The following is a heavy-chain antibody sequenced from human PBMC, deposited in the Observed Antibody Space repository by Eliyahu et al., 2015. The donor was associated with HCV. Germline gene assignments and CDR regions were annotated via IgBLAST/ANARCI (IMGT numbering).Heavy chain of an antibody. D-gene: IGHD2-2*01. V-gene: IGHV4-34*01. CDR3: ARSEYCSSNSCYPIGLDV. Sequence: SRVTISIDTSQNQFSLKLTSVTAADTAVYYCARSEYCSSNSCYPIGLDVWGQGTTVTVSS. J-gene: IGHJ6*02.